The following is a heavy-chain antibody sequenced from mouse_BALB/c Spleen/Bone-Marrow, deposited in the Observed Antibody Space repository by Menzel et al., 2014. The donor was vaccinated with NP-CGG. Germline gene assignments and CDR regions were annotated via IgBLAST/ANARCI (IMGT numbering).Heavy chain of an antibody. CDR3: TRDNWDY. CDR2: IFPSETYT. CDR1: GYTFTSYW. D-gene: IGHD4-1*01. V-gene: IGHV1-69*02. Sequence: VQLQQSGAELVRPGASVKLSCKASGYTFTSYWINWVKQRPGQGLEWIGNIFPSETYTNHNQKFKDKATLTVDKSSSTAYMQLSSPTSEDSAVYYCTRDNWDYWGQGTTLTVSS. J-gene: IGHJ2*01.